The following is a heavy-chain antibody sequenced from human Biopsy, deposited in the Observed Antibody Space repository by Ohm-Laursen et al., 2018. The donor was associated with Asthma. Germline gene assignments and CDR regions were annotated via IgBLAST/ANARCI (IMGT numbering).Heavy chain of an antibody. V-gene: IGHV1-3*01. D-gene: IGHD3-9*01. CDR1: GYTFINYA. J-gene: IGHJ3*02. CDR3: ARTYFDFLTGQVHDAFAM. Sequence: SPVKVSCKVSGYTFINYAIHWVRQAPGHSLEWMGWINAANGNTKYSQKFQGRLTISRDASASTAYMDLSSLRSEDTAVYYCARTYFDFLTGQVHDAFAMWGQGTMVTVSS. CDR2: INAANGNT.